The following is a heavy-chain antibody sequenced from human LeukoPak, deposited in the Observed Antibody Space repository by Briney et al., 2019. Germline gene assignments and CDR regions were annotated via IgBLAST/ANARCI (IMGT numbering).Heavy chain of an antibody. J-gene: IGHJ3*02. Sequence: GGSLRLSCAASGFTFSDYYMSWIRQAPGKGLEWVSYISSSGSTIYYADSVKGRFTISRDNSKNTLYLQMNSLRAEDTAVYYCAKVGWSGSPADAFDIWGQGTMVTVSS. CDR1: GFTFSDYY. CDR3: AKVGWSGSPADAFDI. D-gene: IGHD1-26*01. CDR2: ISSSGSTI. V-gene: IGHV3-11*04.